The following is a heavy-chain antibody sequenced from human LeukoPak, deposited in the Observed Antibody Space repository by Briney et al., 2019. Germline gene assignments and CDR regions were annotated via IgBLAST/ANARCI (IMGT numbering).Heavy chain of an antibody. J-gene: IGHJ4*02. CDR1: GGSLSSYY. V-gene: IGHV4-59*08. CDR3: ARHVAYSSGWYYFDY. CDR2: IYYSGST. Sequence: SETLSLTCTVSGGSLSSYYWSWIRQPPGKGLEWIGYIYYSGSTNYNPSLKSRVTISVDTSKNQFSLKLSSVTAADTAVYYCARHVAYSSGWYYFDYWGQGTLVTVSS. D-gene: IGHD6-19*01.